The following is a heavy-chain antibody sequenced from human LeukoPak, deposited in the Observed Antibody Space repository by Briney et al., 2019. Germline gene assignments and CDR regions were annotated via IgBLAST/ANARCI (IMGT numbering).Heavy chain of an antibody. D-gene: IGHD4-17*01. Sequence: SETLSLTCTVSGGSISSSSYYWGWIRQPPGKGLEWIGGIYHSGSTYNNPSLKSRVTISVDTSKNQFSLKLSSVSAADTAVYYCAKNYGDYYYYYYYRDVWGKGTTVTVSS. CDR2: IYHSGST. V-gene: IGHV4-39*07. CDR1: GGSISSSSYY. CDR3: AKNYGDYYYYYYYRDV. J-gene: IGHJ6*03.